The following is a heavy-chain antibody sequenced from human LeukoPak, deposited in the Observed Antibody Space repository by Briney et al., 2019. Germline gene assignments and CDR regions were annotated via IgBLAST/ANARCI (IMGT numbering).Heavy chain of an antibody. CDR2: INPNSGGT. Sequence: ASVKLSCKASGYTFTSYYMHWVRQAPGQGLEWMGWINPNSGGTNYAQKFQGRVTMTRDTSISTAYMELSRLRSDDTAVYYCARDRTRTGYSSGWYHDYWGQGTLVTVSS. V-gene: IGHV1-2*02. D-gene: IGHD6-19*01. CDR3: ARDRTRTGYSSGWYHDY. CDR1: GYTFTSYY. J-gene: IGHJ4*02.